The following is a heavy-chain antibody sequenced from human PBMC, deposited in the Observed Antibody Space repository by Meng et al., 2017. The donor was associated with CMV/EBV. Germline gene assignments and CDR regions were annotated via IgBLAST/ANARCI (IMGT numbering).Heavy chain of an antibody. CDR1: YY. D-gene: IGHD3-9*01. CDR3: ARNLFVLRYFDWLPIRNNWLDP. J-gene: IGHJ5*02. V-gene: IGHV4-39*07. Sequence: YYWGWIRQPPGKGLEWIGSIYYSGSTYYNPSLKSRVTISVDTSKNQFSLKLSSVTAADTAVYYCARNLFVLRYFDWLPIRNNWLDPWGQGTLVTVSS. CDR2: IYYSGST.